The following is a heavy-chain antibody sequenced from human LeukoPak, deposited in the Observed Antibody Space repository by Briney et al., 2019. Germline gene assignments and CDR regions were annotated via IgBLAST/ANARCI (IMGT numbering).Heavy chain of an antibody. V-gene: IGHV4-39*01. CDR3: ARHRDYYDSSGPLSNAFDI. J-gene: IGHJ3*02. CDR1: GGSISSSSYY. D-gene: IGHD3-22*01. CDR2: IYYSGST. Sequence: PSETLSLTCTVSGGSISSSSYYWGWIRQPPGKGLEWIGSIYYSGSTYYNPSLKSRVTISVDTSKNQFSLKLSSVTAADTAVYYCARHRDYYDSSGPLSNAFDIWGQGTMVTVSS.